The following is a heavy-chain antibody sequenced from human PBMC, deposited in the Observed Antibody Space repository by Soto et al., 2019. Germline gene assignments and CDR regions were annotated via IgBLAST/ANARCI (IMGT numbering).Heavy chain of an antibody. J-gene: IGHJ2*01. V-gene: IGHV3-64*01. CDR1: GFTFSSYA. Sequence: EVQLVESGGGLVQPGGSPRLSCAASGFTFSSYAMHWVRQAPGKGLEYVSAISSNGGSTYYANSVKGRFTISRDNSKNTLYLQMGSLRAEDMAVYYCARSDYGDYGPGLGNWYFDLWGRGTLVTVSS. CDR2: ISSNGGST. CDR3: ARSDYGDYGPGLGNWYFDL. D-gene: IGHD4-17*01.